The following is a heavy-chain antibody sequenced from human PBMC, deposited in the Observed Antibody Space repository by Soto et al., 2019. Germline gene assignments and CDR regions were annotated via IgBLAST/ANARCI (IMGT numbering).Heavy chain of an antibody. V-gene: IGHV3-21*01. J-gene: IGHJ5*02. CDR2: ISSSSSYI. CDR1: GFTFSSYS. CDR3: ARDFAKKYYDLWSGYYMFAP. D-gene: IGHD3-3*01. Sequence: GGSLRLSCAASGFTFSSYSMNWVRQAPGKGLEWVSSISSSSSYIYYADSVKGRFTISRDNAKNSLYLQMNSLRAEDTAVYYCARDFAKKYYDLWSGYYMFAPWGQGTLVSVSS.